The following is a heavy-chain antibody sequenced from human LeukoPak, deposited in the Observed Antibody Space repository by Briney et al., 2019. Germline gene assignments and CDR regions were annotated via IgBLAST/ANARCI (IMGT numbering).Heavy chain of an antibody. CDR2: IYYSGST. V-gene: IGHV4-59*01. CDR1: GGSISSYY. J-gene: IGHJ3*02. D-gene: IGHD5-12*01. CDR3: ARVPATITGYSDAFDI. Sequence: TSETLSLTCTVSGGSISSYYWSWIRQPPGKGLEWIGYIYYSGSTNYNPSLKSRVTISVDTSKSQFSLKLSSVTAADTAVYYCARVPATITGYSDAFDIWGQGTMVTVSS.